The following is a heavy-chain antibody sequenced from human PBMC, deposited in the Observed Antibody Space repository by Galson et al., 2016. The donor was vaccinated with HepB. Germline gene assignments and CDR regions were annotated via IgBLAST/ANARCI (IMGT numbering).Heavy chain of an antibody. CDR1: GYTFTRYG. J-gene: IGHJ6*02. V-gene: IGHV1-18*01. CDR2: ISAYKGDT. CDR3: ARDGLRFLEWLRDGMDV. D-gene: IGHD3-3*01. Sequence: SVKVSCKASGYTFTRYGISWVRQAPGQGLEWMGWISAYKGDTNYALRLQGRVTLTTDTPANTAYMELTSLRSDDTAVYFCARDGLRFLEWLRDGMDVWGQGTTVTVSS.